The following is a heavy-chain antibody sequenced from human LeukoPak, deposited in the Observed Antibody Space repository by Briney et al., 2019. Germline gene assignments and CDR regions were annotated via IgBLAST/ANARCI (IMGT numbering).Heavy chain of an antibody. CDR3: ARDGKLTGAPYFDY. CDR1: GGTFSSYA. J-gene: IGHJ4*02. D-gene: IGHD7-27*01. Sequence: SVKVSCKASGGTFSSYAISWVRQAPGQELEWMGRIIPIFGTANYAQKFQGRVTITTDESTSTAYMELSSLRSEDTAVYYCARDGKLTGAPYFDYWGQGTLVTVSS. V-gene: IGHV1-69*05. CDR2: IIPIFGTA.